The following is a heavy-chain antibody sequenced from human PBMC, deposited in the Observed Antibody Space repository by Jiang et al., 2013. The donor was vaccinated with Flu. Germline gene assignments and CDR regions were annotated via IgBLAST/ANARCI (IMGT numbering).Heavy chain of an antibody. CDR3: ARAGYSYGVVFDY. Sequence: QTLSLTCAISGDSVSSNSAAWNWIRQSLSRGLEWLGRTYYRSKWYNDYAVSVKSRITINPDTSKNQLSLQLNSVTPEDTAVYYCARAGYSYGVVFDYWGQGTLVTVSS. D-gene: IGHD5-18*01. V-gene: IGHV6-1*01. CDR2: TYYRSKWYN. J-gene: IGHJ4*02. CDR1: GDSVSSNSAA.